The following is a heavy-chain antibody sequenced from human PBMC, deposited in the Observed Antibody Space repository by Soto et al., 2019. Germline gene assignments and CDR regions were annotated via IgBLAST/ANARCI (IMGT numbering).Heavy chain of an antibody. D-gene: IGHD3-22*01. V-gene: IGHV1-2*02. J-gene: IGHJ4*02. CDR1: GYTFTGYY. CDR3: AREYGGTYYYDSQYFDY. Sequence: VSVKVSCKASGYTFTGYYMHWVRQAPGQGLEWMGWINPNSGGTNYAQKFQGRVTMTKDTSISTAYMELSRLRSDDTAVYYCAREYGGTYYYDSQYFDYWGQGTLVTVSS. CDR2: INPNSGGT.